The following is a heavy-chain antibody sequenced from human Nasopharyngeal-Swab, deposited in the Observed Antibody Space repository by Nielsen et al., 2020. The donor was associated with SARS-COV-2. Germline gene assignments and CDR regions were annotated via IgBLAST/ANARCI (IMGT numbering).Heavy chain of an antibody. Sequence: PGKGLEWIGHIHNSVSTKYNPSVKSRVSISVETSKNQFSLTLSSVTAADTAMYYCARGRGYCSGANCFYPFYYYGLDVWGQGTTVTVSS. V-gene: IGHV4-59*13. CDR2: IHNSVST. D-gene: IGHD2-15*01. J-gene: IGHJ6*02. CDR3: ARGRGYCSGANCFYPFYYYGLDV.